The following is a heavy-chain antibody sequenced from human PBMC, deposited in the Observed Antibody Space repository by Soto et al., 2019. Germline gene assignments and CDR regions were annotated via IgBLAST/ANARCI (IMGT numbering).Heavy chain of an antibody. V-gene: IGHV5-51*01. Sequence: GESLKISCKGSGYSFTIYRIGWVLQMPGKGLEWMGIIYPGDSDTRYSPSFQGQVTISADKSISTAYLQWSSLKASDTAMYYCAISRADPWAFDTWGQGTMVTVSS. CDR1: GYSFTIYR. J-gene: IGHJ3*02. D-gene: IGHD6-25*01. CDR2: IYPGDSDT. CDR3: AISRADPWAFDT.